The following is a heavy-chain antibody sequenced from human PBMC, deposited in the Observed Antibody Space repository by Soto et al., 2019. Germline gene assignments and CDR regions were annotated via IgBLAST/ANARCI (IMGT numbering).Heavy chain of an antibody. J-gene: IGHJ6*02. CDR2: SNAGNGYT. Sequence: QVQLVQSGAEVKKPGASVKVSCKASGYTFTTYSMHWVRQAPGHRLEWMGWSNAGNGYTQYSQDFQGRVTITRDTSASTAYMELSSLRSEDMAVYYCARDGGSGMDVWGQGTMVTVSS. CDR3: ARDGGSGMDV. V-gene: IGHV1-3*02. D-gene: IGHD3-16*01. CDR1: GYTFTTYS.